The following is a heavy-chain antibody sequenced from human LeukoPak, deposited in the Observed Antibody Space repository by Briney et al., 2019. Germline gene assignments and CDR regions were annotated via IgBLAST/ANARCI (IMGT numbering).Heavy chain of an antibody. CDR1: EFSVGSNY. Sequence: GGSLRLSCAASEFSVGSNYMTWVRQAPGKGLEWVSLIYSGGSTYYADSVKGRFTISRDNAKNSLYLQMNSLRAEDTAVYYCARDYGGSSPFDYWGQGTLVTVSS. V-gene: IGHV3-66*01. CDR3: ARDYGGSSPFDY. J-gene: IGHJ4*02. D-gene: IGHD4-23*01. CDR2: IYSGGST.